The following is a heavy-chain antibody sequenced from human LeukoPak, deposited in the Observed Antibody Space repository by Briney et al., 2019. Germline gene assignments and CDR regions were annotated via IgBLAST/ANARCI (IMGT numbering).Heavy chain of an antibody. D-gene: IGHD6-6*01. J-gene: IGHJ4*02. CDR1: GYTFTSYY. V-gene: IGHV1-46*01. CDR2: INPSGDGT. CDR3: ARDKGGSSMDY. Sequence: GASVKVSCKASGYTFTSYYMHWVRQAPGQGLEWMGIINPSGDGTRSAQKFQGRVTMTRDTSTSTVYMELSSLRSGDTAVYYCARDKGGSSMDYWGQGTLVTVSS.